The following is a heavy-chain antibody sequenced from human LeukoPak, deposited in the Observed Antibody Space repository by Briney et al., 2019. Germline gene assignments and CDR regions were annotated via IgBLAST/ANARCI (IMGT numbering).Heavy chain of an antibody. J-gene: IGHJ6*02. D-gene: IGHD3-10*01. CDR2: ISAYNGNT. Sequence: ASVKVSCKASGYTFTSYGISWVRQAPGQGLEWMGWISAYNGNTNYAQKLQGRVTMTTDTSTSKAYMELRRVRADDTAVYYCARLTMGRGVIPYGMDVWGQGTTVTVSS. CDR3: ARLTMGRGVIPYGMDV. CDR1: GYTFTSYG. V-gene: IGHV1-18*01.